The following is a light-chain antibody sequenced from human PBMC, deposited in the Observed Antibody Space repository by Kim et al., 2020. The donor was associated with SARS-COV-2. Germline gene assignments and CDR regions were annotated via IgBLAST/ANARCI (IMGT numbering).Light chain of an antibody. CDR2: RND. V-gene: IGLV1-44*01. Sequence: QSVLTRPPSASGTPGQTLTISCFGSDSDIGSNTVNWYQQLPGTSPKLLIYRNDQRPSGVPDRFSGFRSATSASLAISGLQSEDEADHFCAAWNDALRGPVFGGGTRLTVL. CDR1: DSDIGSNT. J-gene: IGLJ2*01. CDR3: AAWNDALRGPV.